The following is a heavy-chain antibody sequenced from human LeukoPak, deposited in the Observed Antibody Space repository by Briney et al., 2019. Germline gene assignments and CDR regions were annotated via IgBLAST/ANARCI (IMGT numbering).Heavy chain of an antibody. Sequence: ASVKVSCKASGGTFSSYAISWVRQAPGQGLEWMGGIIPIFGTANYAQKFQGRVTITADESTSTAYMELSSLRSEDTAVYYCVGYDILTGPNFDYWGQGTLVTVSS. J-gene: IGHJ4*02. CDR3: VGYDILTGPNFDY. V-gene: IGHV1-69*13. CDR2: IIPIFGTA. CDR1: GGTFSSYA. D-gene: IGHD3-9*01.